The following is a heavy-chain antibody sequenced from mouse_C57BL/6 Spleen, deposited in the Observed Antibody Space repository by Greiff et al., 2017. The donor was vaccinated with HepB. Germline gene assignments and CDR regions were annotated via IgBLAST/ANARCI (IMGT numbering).Heavy chain of an antibody. CDR2: IDPANGNT. D-gene: IGHD1-1*01. V-gene: IGHV14-3*01. CDR1: GFNIKNTY. J-gene: IGHJ1*03. CDR3: DGGGSDWYFDV. Sequence: EVQLQQSVAELVRPGASVKLSCTASGFNIKNTYMHWVKQRPEQGLERIGRIDPANGNTKYAAKFQGKATITADTPANTADLQRSSLTSEDTAISYCDGGGSDWYFDVWGTGTTVTVSS.